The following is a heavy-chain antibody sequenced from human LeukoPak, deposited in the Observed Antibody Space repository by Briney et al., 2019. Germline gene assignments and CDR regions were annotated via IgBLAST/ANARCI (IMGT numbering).Heavy chain of an antibody. D-gene: IGHD6-13*01. Sequence: PGGSLRLSCAASGFTFSDYYMSWIRQAPGKGLEWISYIRSSGSSIYYADSVKGRFTISRDNSKNTLYLQMNSLRAEDTAVYYCAALAAAAGTPHELNDYWGQGTLVTDCS. J-gene: IGHJ4*02. CDR1: GFTFSDYY. CDR2: IRSSGSSI. V-gene: IGHV3-11*04. CDR3: AALAAAAGTPHELNDY.